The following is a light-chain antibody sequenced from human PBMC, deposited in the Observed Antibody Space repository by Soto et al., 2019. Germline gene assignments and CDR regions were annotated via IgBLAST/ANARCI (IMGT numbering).Light chain of an antibody. CDR1: QSVSSN. CDR3: QQYNNWPPEKS. CDR2: GAS. J-gene: IGKJ1*01. Sequence: EIVMTQSPATLSVSPGERATLSCRASQSVSSNLAWYQQKPGQAPRLLIYGASTRATGIPARFSGSGSGTEFTLTISSLQSEAFAVYYCQQYNNWPPEKSFGQGTKVEIK. V-gene: IGKV3-15*01.